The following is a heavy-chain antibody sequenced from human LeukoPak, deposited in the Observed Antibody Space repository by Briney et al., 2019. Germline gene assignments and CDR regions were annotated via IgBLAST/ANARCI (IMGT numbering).Heavy chain of an antibody. J-gene: IGHJ6*03. V-gene: IGHV3-48*01. Sequence: GPSQRLSCPASGFTLSTYSMSSARQPPGEWLGWDSYISSGSSSTRYYADSVKGRFTISRDNAKDSLYLQMNSLRAEDTAVYYCARARGDHLYYYYYYMDIWGKGTTVTVSS. D-gene: IGHD2-21*02. CDR3: ARARGDHLYYYYYYMDI. CDR1: GFTLSTYS. CDR2: ISSGSSSTR.